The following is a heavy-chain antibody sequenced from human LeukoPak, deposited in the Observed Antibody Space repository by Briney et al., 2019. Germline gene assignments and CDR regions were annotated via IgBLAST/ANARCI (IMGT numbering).Heavy chain of an antibody. D-gene: IGHD2-2*01. Sequence: GVSLRLSCAASGFTFDDYAMHWVRQAPGKGLEWVSGISWNSGSIGYADSVKGRFTISRDNAKNSLYLQMNSLRAEDTALYYCAKGGVVPAANVFDYWGQGTLVTVSS. J-gene: IGHJ4*02. CDR3: AKGGVVPAANVFDY. CDR2: ISWNSGSI. V-gene: IGHV3-9*01. CDR1: GFTFDDYA.